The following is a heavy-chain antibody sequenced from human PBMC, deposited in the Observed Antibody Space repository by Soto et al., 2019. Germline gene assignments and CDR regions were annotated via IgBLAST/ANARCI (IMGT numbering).Heavy chain of an antibody. CDR2: FYDGNT. CDR3: ARVAESSGYPLDY. V-gene: IGHV4-59*01. Sequence: SETLSLTCTVSGGSISTYYWSWIRQPPGKGLEWIGYFYDGNTNYNPSLKSRVTISADTSKKKFYLKLSPVTAADTAMYYCARVAESSGYPLDYWGQGILVTVSS. D-gene: IGHD3-22*01. CDR1: GGSISTYY. J-gene: IGHJ4*02.